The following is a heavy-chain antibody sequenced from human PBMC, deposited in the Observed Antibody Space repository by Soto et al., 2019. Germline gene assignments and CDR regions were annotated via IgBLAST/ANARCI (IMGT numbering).Heavy chain of an antibody. J-gene: IGHJ6*02. CDR1: GFTFSNFA. V-gene: IGHV3-23*01. CDR3: AKESSASRVSYYYAMDV. Sequence: GGSLRLSCAASGFTFSNFAMNWVRQAPGKGLEWVSGISASGASTTYADSVKGRFTISRDNSKNTLYLQMNSLRAEDTGVYYCAKESSASRVSYYYAMDVWGQGTTVTVSS. D-gene: IGHD3-10*01. CDR2: ISASGAST.